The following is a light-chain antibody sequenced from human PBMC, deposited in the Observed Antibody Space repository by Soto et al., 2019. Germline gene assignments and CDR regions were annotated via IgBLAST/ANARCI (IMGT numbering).Light chain of an antibody. J-gene: IGLJ1*01. Sequence: QSVLSQPPSASGSPGQSVTISCTGTSSDVGGYNYVAWYQQHPGKAPKVLIYEVTKRPSGVPDRFSGSKSGNTASLTVSGLQADDEADYFCSSYVNNDSFSVFGTGTKVTVL. CDR2: EVT. CDR3: SSYVNNDSFSV. CDR1: SSDVGGYNY. V-gene: IGLV2-8*01.